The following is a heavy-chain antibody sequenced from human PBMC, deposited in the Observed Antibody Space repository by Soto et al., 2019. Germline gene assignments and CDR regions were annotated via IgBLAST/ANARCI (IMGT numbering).Heavy chain of an antibody. Sequence: GSLRLSCAASGFTFSDSYMSWIRQAPGKGLEWISYITFSGNTVYYADSLKGRFTISGDNAKNSLYLQMNRLRAEDTAVYYCARVSWREKYGMDVWGQGTTVTVCS. CDR3: ARVSWREKYGMDV. J-gene: IGHJ6*02. CDR2: ITFSGNTV. CDR1: GFTFSDSY. V-gene: IGHV3-11*01.